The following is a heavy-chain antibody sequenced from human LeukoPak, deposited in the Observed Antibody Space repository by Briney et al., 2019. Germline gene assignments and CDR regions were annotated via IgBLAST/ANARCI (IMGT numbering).Heavy chain of an antibody. CDR3: ARDGGLGYSYHDAFDI. D-gene: IGHD5-18*01. CDR1: GYTFTGYY. J-gene: IGHJ3*02. CDR2: INPNSGGT. V-gene: IGHV1-2*02. Sequence: ASVKVSCTASGYTFTGYYMHWVRQAPGQGLEWMGWINPNSGGTNYAQKFQGRVTMTRDTSISTAYMELSRLRSDDTAVYYCARDGGLGYSYHDAFDIWGQGTMVTVSS.